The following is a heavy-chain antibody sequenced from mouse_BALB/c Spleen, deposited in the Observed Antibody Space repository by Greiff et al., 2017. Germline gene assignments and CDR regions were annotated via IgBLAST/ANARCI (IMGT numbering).Heavy chain of an antibody. CDR3: NGDGNYEDY. J-gene: IGHJ2*01. CDR2: IDPENGDT. CDR1: GFNIKDYY. V-gene: IGHV14-4*02. Sequence: EVQLQQSGAELVRSGASVKLSCTASGFNIKDYYIHWVKQRPEQGLEWIGWIDPENGDTEYAPKFQGKATMTADTSSNTAYLQLSSLTSEDTAVYYCNGDGNYEDYWGQGTTLTVSS. D-gene: IGHD2-1*01.